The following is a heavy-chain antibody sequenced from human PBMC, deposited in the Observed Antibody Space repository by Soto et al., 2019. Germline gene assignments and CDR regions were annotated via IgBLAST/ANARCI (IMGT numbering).Heavy chain of an antibody. J-gene: IGHJ5*01. D-gene: IGHD3-3*01. V-gene: IGHV4-39*01. CDR2: IYYSGGA. Sequence: SDTLSLTCTVSGGSVKSSSFYWGWIRQSPGKGLEWIGSIYYSGGASYNPSLKSRVTISVDASKNKFSLKLRSVTAADTAIYYCVRPAAIFWVESWFDSWGRGIQVTVSS. CDR1: GGSVKSSSFY. CDR3: VRPAAIFWVESWFDS.